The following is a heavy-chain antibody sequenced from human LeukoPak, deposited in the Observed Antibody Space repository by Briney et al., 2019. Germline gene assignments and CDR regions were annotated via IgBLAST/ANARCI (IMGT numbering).Heavy chain of an antibody. CDR1: GTTMYSGGYF. Sequence: SETLSLTCTVSGTTMYSGGYFWSWIRQSAGKGVEWIGRVDANGESDSNPSLKSRVSMSAEPSKNQFYLNLSSVSAADKAVYYCVRDSYDYWSGYYSGINWFDPWGQGILVTVSS. CDR3: VRDSYDYWSGYYSGINWFDP. J-gene: IGHJ5*02. CDR2: VDANGES. V-gene: IGHV4-61*02. D-gene: IGHD3-3*01.